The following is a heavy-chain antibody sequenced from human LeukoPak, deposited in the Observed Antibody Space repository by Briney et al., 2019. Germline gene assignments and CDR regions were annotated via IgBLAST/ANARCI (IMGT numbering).Heavy chain of an antibody. V-gene: IGHV3-30-3*01. CDR3: ARGGDSSGYFHESFAFDI. D-gene: IGHD3-22*01. Sequence: PGGSLRLSCAASGFTFSSYAMHLVRQAPAKGLEWVSVISYDGSNKYYADSVKGRFTISRDNSKNTLYLQMNSLRAEDTAVYYCARGGDSSGYFHESFAFDIWGQGTMVTVSS. J-gene: IGHJ3*02. CDR1: GFTFSSYA. CDR2: ISYDGSNK.